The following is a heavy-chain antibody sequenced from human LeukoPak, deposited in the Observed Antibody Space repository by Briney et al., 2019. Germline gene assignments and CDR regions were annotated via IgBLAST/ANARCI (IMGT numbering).Heavy chain of an antibody. CDR3: ARDSHGYCSGGSCYSGGWFDP. Sequence: PSETLSLTCTVSGGSISSYYWSWIRQPPGKGLEWVGSVFHSGNTYYNPSLKSRLTISADTSKNQFSLKLYSVTAADTAVYYCARDSHGYCSGGSCYSGGWFDPWGQGTLVTVSS. CDR2: VFHSGNT. J-gene: IGHJ5*02. D-gene: IGHD2-15*01. V-gene: IGHV4-59*12. CDR1: GGSISSYY.